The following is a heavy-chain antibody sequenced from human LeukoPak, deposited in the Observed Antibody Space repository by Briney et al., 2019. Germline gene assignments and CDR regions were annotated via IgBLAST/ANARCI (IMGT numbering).Heavy chain of an antibody. V-gene: IGHV4-59*01. J-gene: IGHJ6*04. Sequence: KSSETLSLTCTVSGGSISSYYWSWVRQPPGKGLEWIGYIYYSGSTNYNPSLKSRVTISVDTSKNQFSLKLSSVTAADTAVYYCARDLSSGWSNYYYCMDVWGKGTTVTVSS. CDR1: GGSISSYY. CDR3: ARDLSSGWSNYYYCMDV. CDR2: IYYSGST. D-gene: IGHD6-19*01.